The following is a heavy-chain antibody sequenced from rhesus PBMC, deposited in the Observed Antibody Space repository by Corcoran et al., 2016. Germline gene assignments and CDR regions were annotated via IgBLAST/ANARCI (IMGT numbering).Heavy chain of an antibody. D-gene: IGHD1-20*01. J-gene: IGHJ4*01. CDR2: IYGSGSST. CDR3: ARGKYNWNNGRVT. Sequence: QLQLQESGPGLVKPSETLSLTCAFSGGSILSSYLSWIRQAPGKGLEWIDYIYGSGSSTNYNTSLKSRVILSVDTSKNQLSLKLTSVTAADTAVYYCARGKYNWNNGRVTWGQGVLVTVSS. V-gene: IGHV4-169*01. CDR1: GGSILSSY.